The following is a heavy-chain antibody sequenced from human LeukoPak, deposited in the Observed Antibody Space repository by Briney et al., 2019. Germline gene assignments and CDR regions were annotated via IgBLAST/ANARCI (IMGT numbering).Heavy chain of an antibody. J-gene: IGHJ1*01. V-gene: IGHV4-59*12. D-gene: IGHD1-1*01. Sequence: SETLSLTCTVSGGSISSYYWSWIRQPPGKGLEWIGYIYYSGSTNYNPSLKSRLTISVDTSKNQFSLKLSPVTAADTAVYYCARSGAAWKPPTYFQDWGQGTLVTVSS. CDR2: IYYSGST. CDR3: ARSGAAWKPPTYFQD. CDR1: GGSISSYY.